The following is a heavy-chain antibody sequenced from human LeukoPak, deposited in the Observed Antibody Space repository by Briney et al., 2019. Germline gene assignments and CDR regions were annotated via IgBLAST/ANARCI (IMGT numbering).Heavy chain of an antibody. J-gene: IGHJ4*02. CDR3: ARLRFLEWFPFDY. CDR1: GYTFTGYY. Sequence: ASVKVSCKASGYTFTGYYMHRVRQAPGQGLEWMGRINPNSGGTNYAQKFQGRVTMTRDTSISTAYMELSRLRSDDTAVYYCARLRFLEWFPFDYWGQGTLVTVSS. CDR2: INPNSGGT. D-gene: IGHD3-3*01. V-gene: IGHV1-2*06.